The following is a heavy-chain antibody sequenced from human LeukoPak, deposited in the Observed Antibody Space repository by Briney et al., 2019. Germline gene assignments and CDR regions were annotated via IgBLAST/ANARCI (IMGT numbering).Heavy chain of an antibody. V-gene: IGHV3-11*01. CDR1: GFTFSDYY. CDR2: ISSSGSTI. J-gene: IGHJ4*02. D-gene: IGHD3-10*01. Sequence: GGSLRLSCAASGFTFSDYYMSWIRQAPGKGLEWVSYISSSGSTIYYADSVKGRFTISRDNAKNSLYLQMNSLRAEDTAVDYCARDGRMYYYGSGSYSKGYYFDYWGQGTLVTVSS. CDR3: ARDGRMYYYGSGSYSKGYYFDY.